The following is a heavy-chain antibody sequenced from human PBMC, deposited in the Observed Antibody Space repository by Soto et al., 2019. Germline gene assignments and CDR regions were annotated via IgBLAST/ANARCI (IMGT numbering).Heavy chain of an antibody. CDR3: ARDPTP. CDR1: GGSINSYY. CDR2: ISYRGNT. Sequence: SETLSLTCSVSGGSINSYYWSWIRQPPGKGLESIGYISYRGNTNYNPSLKSRVTMSVDTSKNQFSLKLSSVTAADTAVYCCARDPTPWGQGTLVTVSS. J-gene: IGHJ5*02. V-gene: IGHV4-59*12.